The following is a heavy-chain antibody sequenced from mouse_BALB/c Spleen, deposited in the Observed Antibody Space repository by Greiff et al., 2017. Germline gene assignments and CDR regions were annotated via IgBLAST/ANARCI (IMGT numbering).Heavy chain of an antibody. CDR1: GYTFTSYV. J-gene: IGHJ4*01. CDR2: INPYNDGT. CDR3: ARKGAYYGNYYAMDY. V-gene: IGHV1-14*01. D-gene: IGHD2-10*01. Sequence: EVQRVESGPELVKPGASVKMSCKASGYTFTSYVMHWVKQKPGQGLEWIGYINPYNDGTKYNEKFKGKATLTSDKSSSTAYMELSSLTSEDSAVYYCARKGAYYGNYYAMDYWGQGTSVTVSS.